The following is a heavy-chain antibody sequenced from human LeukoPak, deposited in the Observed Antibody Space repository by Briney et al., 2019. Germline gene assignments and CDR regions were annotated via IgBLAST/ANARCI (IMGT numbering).Heavy chain of an antibody. CDR1: GFTFSSYW. Sequence: GGSLRLSCAASGFTFSSYWMSWVRQAPGKGLEWVANIKQDGSEKYYVDSVKGRFTISRDNAKNSLYLQMNSLRAEDTAVYYCARVHRGDFWSGSNYYYYMDVWGKGTTVTVSS. CDR2: IKQDGSEK. CDR3: ARVHRGDFWSGSNYYYYMDV. D-gene: IGHD3-3*01. J-gene: IGHJ6*03. V-gene: IGHV3-7*04.